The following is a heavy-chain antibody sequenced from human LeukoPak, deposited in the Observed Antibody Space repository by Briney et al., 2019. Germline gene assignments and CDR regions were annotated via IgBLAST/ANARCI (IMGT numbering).Heavy chain of an antibody. CDR1: GGSISSGGYY. Sequence: SETLSLTCTVSGGSISSGGYYWRWIRQPPGKGLEWIVYIYHSGSTYYNPSLKSRVTISVDTSKNQFSLKLSSVTAADTAVYYCARDRRDYDILTSAHSYYGMDVWGQGTTVTVSS. V-gene: IGHV4-30-2*05. J-gene: IGHJ6*02. CDR2: IYHSGST. CDR3: ARDRRDYDILTSAHSYYGMDV. D-gene: IGHD3-9*01.